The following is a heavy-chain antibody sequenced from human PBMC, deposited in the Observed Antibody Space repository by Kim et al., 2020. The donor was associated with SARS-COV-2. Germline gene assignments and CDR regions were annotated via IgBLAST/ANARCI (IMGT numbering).Heavy chain of an antibody. V-gene: IGHV3-21*01. J-gene: IGHJ6*02. CDR3: ARTLEWSYGSPYYYYGMDV. D-gene: IGHD5-18*01. CDR1: GFTFNSYT. Sequence: GGSLRLSCAASGFTFNSYTMNWVRHAPGKGLEWVSSISSSSRYIYYVDSVKGRFTISRDNAKNSLYLQMNSLRAEDTAVYYCARTLEWSYGSPYYYYGMDVWGQGTTVTVSS. CDR2: ISSSSRYI.